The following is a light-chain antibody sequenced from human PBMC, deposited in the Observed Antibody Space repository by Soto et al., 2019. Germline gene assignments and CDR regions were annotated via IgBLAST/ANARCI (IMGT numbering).Light chain of an antibody. J-gene: IGKJ1*01. CDR1: QSVSSSY. CDR3: QQYGSSLTWT. CDR2: GAS. V-gene: IGKV3-20*01. Sequence: EIVLTQSPGTLSLSPGERATLSCRSSQSVSSSYLAWYQQKPGQDPRLLIYGASSRATGIPDRFSGSGSGTDFTLTISGPEPEDFAVYYCQQYGSSLTWTFGQGTKVDI.